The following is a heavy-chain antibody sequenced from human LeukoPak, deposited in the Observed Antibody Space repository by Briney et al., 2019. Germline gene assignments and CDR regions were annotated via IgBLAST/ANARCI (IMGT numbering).Heavy chain of an antibody. Sequence: GGSLRLSCAASGFTFSSYSMNWVRQAPGKGLEWVSSISSSSSYIYYADSVKGRFTISRDNAKNSLYLQMNSLRAEDTAVYYCARDRSITIFGVVSIQVDWFDPWGQGTLVTASS. J-gene: IGHJ5*02. CDR2: ISSSSSYI. D-gene: IGHD3-3*01. CDR3: ARDRSITIFGVVSIQVDWFDP. CDR1: GFTFSSYS. V-gene: IGHV3-21*01.